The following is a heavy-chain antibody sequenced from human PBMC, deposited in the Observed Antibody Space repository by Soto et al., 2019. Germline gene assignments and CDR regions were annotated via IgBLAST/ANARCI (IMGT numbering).Heavy chain of an antibody. J-gene: IGHJ4*02. CDR3: ARHNWPAGDY. D-gene: IGHD6-19*01. CDR2: ISSTSATM. CDR1: GLSFRTFD. V-gene: IGHV3-48*01. Sequence: EVQLVESGGGLVQPGGSLRLSCGASGLSFRTFDMNWVRQAPGKGPEWISYISSTSATMYYADSVKGRFTISRDNANNSLFLQMNSLRAEDTAVYSCARHNWPAGDYWGQGTLVTVSS.